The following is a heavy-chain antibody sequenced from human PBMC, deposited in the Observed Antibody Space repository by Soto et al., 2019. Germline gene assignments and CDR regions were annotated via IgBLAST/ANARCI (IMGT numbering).Heavy chain of an antibody. D-gene: IGHD6-13*01. CDR3: ARFLVEIAAAGWWRPMGV. CDR2: ISSGGST. V-gene: IGHV3-23*01. CDR1: GFTFSSHV. Sequence: EVQLLESGGGLVQPGGSLRLSCAASGFTFSSHVMTWVRQGTGKGLEWVSTISSGGSTYYADSVKGRFTISRDNSRNTLYLQMNSLRAEDTAVYYCARFLVEIAAAGWWRPMGVWGQGTTVTVSS. J-gene: IGHJ6*02.